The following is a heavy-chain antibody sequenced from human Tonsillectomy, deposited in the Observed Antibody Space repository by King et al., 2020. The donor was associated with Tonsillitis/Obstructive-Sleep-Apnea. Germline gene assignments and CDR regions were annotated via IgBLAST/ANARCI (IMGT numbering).Heavy chain of an antibody. J-gene: IGHJ1*01. D-gene: IGHD4-11*01. CDR3: AREDQVTEYFQH. Sequence: VQLVESGGGLVQPGGSLRLSCAASGFTFSSHERNWVRQAPGKGLEWVSYISSSGRTIYYADTVRGRFTISRDNAKNSLYLQMNSLRAEDTALYYCAREDQVTEYFQHWGQGTLVTVSS. CDR2: ISSSGRTI. V-gene: IGHV3-48*03. CDR1: GFTFSSHE.